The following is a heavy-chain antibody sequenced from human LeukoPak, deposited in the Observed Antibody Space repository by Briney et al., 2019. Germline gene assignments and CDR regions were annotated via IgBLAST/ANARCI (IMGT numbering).Heavy chain of an antibody. CDR3: ARDCTNGVCYFSYYYYYYMDV. D-gene: IGHD2-8*01. J-gene: IGHJ6*03. CDR1: GFTFSDYH. CDR2: ISSSSSYI. V-gene: IGHV3-21*01. Sequence: GGSLRLSCVVSGFTFSDYHMNWVRQAPGKGLEWVSSISSSSSYIYYADSVKGRFTISRDNAKNSLYLQMNSLRAEDTAVYYCARDCTNGVCYFSYYYYYYMDVWGKGTTVTVSS.